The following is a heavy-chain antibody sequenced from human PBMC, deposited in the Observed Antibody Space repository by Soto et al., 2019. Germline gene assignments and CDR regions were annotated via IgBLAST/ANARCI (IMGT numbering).Heavy chain of an antibody. V-gene: IGHV4-59*01. D-gene: IGHD4-17*01. CDR3: AVMTTAKQGLDY. CDR2: IYYSGST. J-gene: IGHJ4*02. CDR1: GGSISSYY. Sequence: QVQLQESGPGLVKPSETLSLTCTVSGGSISSYYWSWIRQPPGKGLEWIGYIYYSGSTNYNPSLKSRVTISVDTSKNQFSLKLSSVPAADTAVYYCAVMTTAKQGLDYWGQGTLVTVSS.